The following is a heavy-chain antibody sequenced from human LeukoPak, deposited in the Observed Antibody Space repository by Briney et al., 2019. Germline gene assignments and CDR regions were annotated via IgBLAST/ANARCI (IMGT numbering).Heavy chain of an antibody. J-gene: IGHJ4*02. Sequence: GASVKVSCKASGYTFTSYAMNWVRQAPGQGLEWMGWINTNTGNPTYAQGFTGRFVYSLDTSVSTAYLQISSLKAEDTAVYYCAREQYYDILTGYLGYWGQGTLVTVSS. CDR1: GYTFTSYA. V-gene: IGHV7-4-1*02. D-gene: IGHD3-9*01. CDR3: AREQYYDILTGYLGY. CDR2: INTNTGNP.